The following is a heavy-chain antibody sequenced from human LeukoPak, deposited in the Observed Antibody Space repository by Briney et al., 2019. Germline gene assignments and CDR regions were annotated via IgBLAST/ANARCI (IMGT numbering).Heavy chain of an antibody. J-gene: IGHJ4*02. Sequence: SETLSLTCAVSGGSISSGGYSWSWIRQPPGKGLEWIGYIYYSGSTNYNPSLKSRVTISVDTSKNQFSLKLSSVTAADTAVYYCARDARGHSGLNRYDYWGQGTLVTVSS. CDR3: ARDARGHSGLNRYDY. V-gene: IGHV4-61*08. CDR2: IYYSGST. CDR1: GGSISSGGYS. D-gene: IGHD3-10*01.